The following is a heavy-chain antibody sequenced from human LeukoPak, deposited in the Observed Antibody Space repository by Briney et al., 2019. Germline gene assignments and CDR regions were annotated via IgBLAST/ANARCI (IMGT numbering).Heavy chain of an antibody. CDR1: GYTLTELS. D-gene: IGHD3-22*01. Sequence: GASVKVSCKVSGYTLTELSMHWVRQAPGKGLEWMGGFDPEDGETIYAQKFQGRVTMTEDTSTDTAYTELSSLRSEDTAVYYCATDVSLYYDSSGYYHLSYWGQGTLVTVSS. CDR2: FDPEDGET. J-gene: IGHJ4*02. CDR3: ATDVSLYYDSSGYYHLSY. V-gene: IGHV1-24*01.